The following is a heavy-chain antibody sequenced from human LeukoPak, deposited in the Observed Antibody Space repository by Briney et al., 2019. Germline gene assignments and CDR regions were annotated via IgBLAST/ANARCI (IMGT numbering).Heavy chain of an antibody. CDR3: ARDRAGANYYYMDV. J-gene: IGHJ6*03. CDR1: GFTFSDYY. D-gene: IGHD1-26*01. CDR2: ISSSGSTI. V-gene: IGHV3-11*01. Sequence: VGSLRLSCAASGFTFSDYYMSWIRQAPGKGLEWVSYISSSGSTIYYADSVKGRFTISRDNAKNSLYLQMNSLRAEDTAVYYCARDRAGANYYYMDVWGKGTTVTISS.